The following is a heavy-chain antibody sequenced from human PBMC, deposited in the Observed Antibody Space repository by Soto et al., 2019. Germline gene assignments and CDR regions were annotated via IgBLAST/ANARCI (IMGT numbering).Heavy chain of an antibody. D-gene: IGHD3-10*01. CDR1: GFSFTTYW. CDR2: ISPGGIAT. Sequence: EVQVVESGGGLVQPGGSLRLSCAVSGFSFTTYWMTWVRQAPGRGLEWVANISPGGIATHYVDSVKGRFTISGDNAKNTGYLKLTSRRAADPAVYYVRLKGKRVSPGGQGPLFTFSS. J-gene: IGHJ5*02. CDR3: RLKGKRVSP. V-gene: IGHV3-7*01.